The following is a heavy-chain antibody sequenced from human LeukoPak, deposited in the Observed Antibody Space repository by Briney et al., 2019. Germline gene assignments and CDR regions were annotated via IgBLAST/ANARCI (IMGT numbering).Heavy chain of an antibody. J-gene: IGHJ5*02. Sequence: SETLSLTCTVPGGSISSYYWSWIRQPPGKGLEWIGYIYYSGSTNYNPSLKSRVTISVDTSKNQFSLKLSSVTAADTAVYYCARWGGYDYQPAPRYGWFDPWGQGTLVTVSS. CDR2: IYYSGST. D-gene: IGHD5-12*01. CDR3: ARWGGYDYQPAPRYGWFDP. V-gene: IGHV4-59*01. CDR1: GGSISSYY.